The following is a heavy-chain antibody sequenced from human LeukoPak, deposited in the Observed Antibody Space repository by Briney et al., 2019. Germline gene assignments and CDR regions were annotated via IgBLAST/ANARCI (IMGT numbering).Heavy chain of an antibody. D-gene: IGHD6-13*01. Sequence: GGSLRLSCAASGFTFSSYGMHWVRQAPGKGLEWVAFIRYDGSNKYYADSVKGRFTTSRDNSKNTLYQQMNSLRAEDTAVYYCAKDPGSSWYYFDYWGQGTLVTVSS. CDR3: AKDPGSSWYYFDY. V-gene: IGHV3-30*02. CDR2: IRYDGSNK. J-gene: IGHJ4*02. CDR1: GFTFSSYG.